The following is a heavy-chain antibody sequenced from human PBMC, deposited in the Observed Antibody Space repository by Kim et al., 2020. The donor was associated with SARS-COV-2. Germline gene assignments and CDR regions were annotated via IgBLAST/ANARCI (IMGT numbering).Heavy chain of an antibody. Sequence: GGSLRLSCAASGFPFRTYPMIWVRQPPGKGPEGVSSISSSGDRTYYSSDSLKGRFTISRDNSRNTLYLQMNSPRAEDTAVYYCAKVISQTDYYWYGMDVWGQGTTVTVSS. V-gene: IGHV3-23*01. J-gene: IGHJ6*02. CDR3: AKVISQTDYYWYGMDV. CDR1: GFPFRTYP. CDR2: ISSSGDRT.